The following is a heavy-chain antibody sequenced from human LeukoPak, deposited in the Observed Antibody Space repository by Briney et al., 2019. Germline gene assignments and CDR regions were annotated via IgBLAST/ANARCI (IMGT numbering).Heavy chain of an antibody. CDR1: GYSISSGHY. CDR3: ARDGSGYAPRIRYYYYMDV. V-gene: IGHV4-38-2*02. Sequence: PSETLSLTCTVSGYSISSGHYWAWIRQSPEKGLEWIASMFHSGSTYYNPSLKSRVTISVDTSKNQFSLKLSSVTAADTAVYYCARDGSGYAPRIRYYYYMDVWGKGTTVTVSS. J-gene: IGHJ6*03. D-gene: IGHD5-12*01. CDR2: MFHSGST.